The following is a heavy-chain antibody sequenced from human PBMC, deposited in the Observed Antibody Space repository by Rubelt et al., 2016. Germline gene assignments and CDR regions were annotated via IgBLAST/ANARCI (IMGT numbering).Heavy chain of an antibody. D-gene: IGHD1-26*01. Sequence: QVQLQQWGAGLLKPSETLSLTCAVYGGSFSGYYWSWIRQPPGKGLEWIGEINHSGSTNYNPSPKSRVTISVDTSKNQFSLKRSSVTAADTAVYYCARHHGGYLGFLDYWGQGTLVTVSS. J-gene: IGHJ4*02. CDR2: INHSGST. V-gene: IGHV4-34*01. CDR3: ARHHGGYLGFLDY. CDR1: GGSFSGYY.